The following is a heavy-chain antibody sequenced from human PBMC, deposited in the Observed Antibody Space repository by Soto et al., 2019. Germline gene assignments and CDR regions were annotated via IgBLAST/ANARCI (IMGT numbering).Heavy chain of an antibody. D-gene: IGHD6-25*01. CDR2: FDPEDGET. V-gene: IGHV1-24*01. CDR1: GYTLTELS. CDR3: ARDERGAAAATYYYGMEV. Sequence: ASVKVSCKVSGYTLTELSMHWVRQAPGKGLEWMGGFDPEDGETIYAQKFQGRVTMTEDTSTDTAYMELSSLRSEDTAVYYCARDERGAAAATYYYGMEVWGQGTAVTVSS. J-gene: IGHJ6*02.